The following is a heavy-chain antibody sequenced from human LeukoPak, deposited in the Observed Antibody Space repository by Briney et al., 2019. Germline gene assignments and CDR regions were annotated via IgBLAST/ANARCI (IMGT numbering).Heavy chain of an antibody. CDR3: ARGRGEGRGISMVRGVRAPSYNWFDP. V-gene: IGHV4-4*07. CDR1: GGSISGYY. CDR2: IYTSGST. D-gene: IGHD3-10*01. Sequence: SETLSLTCTVSGGSISGYYWSWIRQPAGKGLEWIGRIYTSGSTDYNLFLKSRITMSVDTSKNQFSLNLSSVTAADTAVYYCARGRGEGRGISMVRGVRAPSYNWFDPWGHGTLVTVSS. J-gene: IGHJ5*02.